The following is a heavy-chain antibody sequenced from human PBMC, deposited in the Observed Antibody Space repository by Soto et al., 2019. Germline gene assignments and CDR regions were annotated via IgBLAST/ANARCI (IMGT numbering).Heavy chain of an antibody. D-gene: IGHD3-3*01. J-gene: IGHJ6*02. Sequence: ASVKVSCKASGYSFTGHYMYWVRQAPGQGLEWMGWINPNSGDTKYVQKFQGWVTMTSDTSISTAYMEVRRLTSDDTAVYYCAKGDYDFWSGSLNYAMDVWGQGTTVTVSS. CDR3: AKGDYDFWSGSLNYAMDV. V-gene: IGHV1-2*04. CDR2: INPNSGDT. CDR1: GYSFTGHY.